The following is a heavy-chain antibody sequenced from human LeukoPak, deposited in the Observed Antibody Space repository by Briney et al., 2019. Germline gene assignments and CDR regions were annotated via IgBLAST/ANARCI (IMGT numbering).Heavy chain of an antibody. V-gene: IGHV4-38-2*01. CDR2: VYHSGST. J-gene: IGHJ4*02. D-gene: IGHD1-26*01. CDR1: GYSIGSGYY. CDR3: ASRSGSYYGPFDY. Sequence: SETLSLTCAVSGYSIGSGYYWGWIRPPPGKGLEWIGSVYHSGSTYYNPSLKSRVTISVDTSKNQFSLKLSSVTAADTAVYYCASRSGSYYGPFDYWGQGTLVTVSS.